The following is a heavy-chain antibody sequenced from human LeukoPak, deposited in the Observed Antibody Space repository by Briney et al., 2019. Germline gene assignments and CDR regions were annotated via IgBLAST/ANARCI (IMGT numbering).Heavy chain of an antibody. CDR1: GFTFSSYG. CDR2: ISYDGSNK. V-gene: IGHV3-30*03. Sequence: GGSLRLSCAASGFTFSSYGMHWVRQAPGKGLEWVAVISYDGSNKYYADSVKGRFTISRDNSKNTLYLQMNSLRAEDTAVYYCAREGYSYGLHYYYYGMDVWGQGTTVTVSS. CDR3: AREGYSYGLHYYYYGMDV. J-gene: IGHJ6*02. D-gene: IGHD5-18*01.